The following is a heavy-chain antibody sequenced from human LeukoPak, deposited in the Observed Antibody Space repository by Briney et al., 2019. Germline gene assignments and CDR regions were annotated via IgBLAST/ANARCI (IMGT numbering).Heavy chain of an antibody. D-gene: IGHD4-17*01. J-gene: IGHJ4*02. CDR3: ARGGGSHDYGDYGHLGDC. CDR1: GSTFSSYA. CDR2: TSYDGSNK. V-gene: IGHV3-30*01. Sequence: GGSLRLSCAASGSTFSSYAMHWVRQAPGKGLEWVAVTSYDGSNKYYADSVKGRFTISRDNSKNTLYLQMNSLRAEDTAVYYCARGGGSHDYGDYGHLGDCWGQGTLVTVSS.